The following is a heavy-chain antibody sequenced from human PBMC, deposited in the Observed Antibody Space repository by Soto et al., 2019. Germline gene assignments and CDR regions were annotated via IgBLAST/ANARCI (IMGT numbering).Heavy chain of an antibody. CDR1: GFTFISYG. D-gene: IGHD2-2*01. V-gene: IGHV3-30*18. J-gene: IGHJ5*02. CDR3: AKETCISTNCYRLYNWFDP. CDR2: ISYDGINN. Sequence: QVQLVESGGGVVQPGRSLRLSCAASGFTFISYGMHWVLQAPGKGLEWVAVISYDGINNYYADSVQGRFTISRANSKNTRYLQMNSVRAEDTAAYYCAKETCISTNCYRLYNWFDPWGQGTLVTVSS.